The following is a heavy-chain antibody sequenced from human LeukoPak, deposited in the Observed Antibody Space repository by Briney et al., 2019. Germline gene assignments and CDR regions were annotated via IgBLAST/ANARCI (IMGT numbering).Heavy chain of an antibody. D-gene: IGHD6-13*01. CDR1: GYTFTSYG. Sequence: ASVKVSCKASGYTFTSYGISWVRQAPGQGLEWMGWISAYNGNTNYAQKLQGRVTMTTDTSTSTAYMELRSLRSDDTAVYYCARGVSYSSSWYDPGYFDYWGQGTLVTVSS. CDR3: ARGVSYSSSWYDPGYFDY. J-gene: IGHJ4*02. CDR2: ISAYNGNT. V-gene: IGHV1-18*01.